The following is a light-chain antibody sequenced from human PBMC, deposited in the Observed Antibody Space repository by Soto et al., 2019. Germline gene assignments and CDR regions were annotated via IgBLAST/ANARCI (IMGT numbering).Light chain of an antibody. CDR2: SAS. Sequence: EIVLTQSPATLSVSPGESATLSCRASQNVNIDLVWYQQKPGQAPKVLMFSASARETGIPARFSGGGSETEFTLTISSLQPEDSAVYYCQQYNTWPFTFGPGTKVEI. J-gene: IGKJ3*01. CDR1: QNVNID. V-gene: IGKV3D-15*01. CDR3: QQYNTWPFT.